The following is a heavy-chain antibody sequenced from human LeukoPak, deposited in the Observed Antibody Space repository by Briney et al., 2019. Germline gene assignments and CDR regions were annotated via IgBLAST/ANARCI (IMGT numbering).Heavy chain of an antibody. D-gene: IGHD3-22*01. V-gene: IGHV3-33*01. CDR3: AREGDDSSGYYLYYFDY. Sequence: GGSLRLSCAASGFTFSSYGMHWVRQAPGKGLEWVAVIWYDGSNKYYADSVKGRFTISRDNSKNTLYLQMNSLRAEDTAVYYCAREGDDSSGYYLYYFDYWGQGTLVTVSS. CDR2: IWYDGSNK. CDR1: GFTFSSYG. J-gene: IGHJ4*02.